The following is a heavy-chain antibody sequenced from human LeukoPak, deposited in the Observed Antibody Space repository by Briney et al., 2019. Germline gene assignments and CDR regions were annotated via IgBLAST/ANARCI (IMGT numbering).Heavy chain of an antibody. D-gene: IGHD6-19*01. CDR1: GFTFSDYY. CDR3: ARDPHSSGWYPNLVGWYFDL. J-gene: IGHJ2*01. CDR2: ISSSGSTT. Sequence: GGSLRLSCAASGFTFSDYYMSWIRQAPGKGLEWVSYISSSGSTTYYADSVKGRFTISRDNAKNSLYLQMNSLRAEDTAVYYCARDPHSSGWYPNLVGWYFDLWGRGTLVTVSS. V-gene: IGHV3-11*01.